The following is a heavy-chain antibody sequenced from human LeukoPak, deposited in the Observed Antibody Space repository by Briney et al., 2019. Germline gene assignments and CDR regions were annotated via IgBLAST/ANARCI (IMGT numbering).Heavy chain of an antibody. D-gene: IGHD1-26*01. CDR1: GFTFSSYA. V-gene: IGHV3-9*01. CDR2: ISWNSGSI. Sequence: GGSLRLSCAASGFTFSSYAMSWVRQAPGKGLEWVSGISWNSGSIGYADSVKGRFTISRDNAKNSLYLQMNSLRAEDTALYYCAKDKSVYQGAIDYWGQGTLVTVSS. J-gene: IGHJ4*02. CDR3: AKDKSVYQGAIDY.